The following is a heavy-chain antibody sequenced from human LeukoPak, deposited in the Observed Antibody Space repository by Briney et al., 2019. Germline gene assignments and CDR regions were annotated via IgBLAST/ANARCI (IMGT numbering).Heavy chain of an antibody. CDR1: GGSTSNYY. J-gene: IGHJ4*02. Sequence: SETLSLTCTVSGGSTSNYYWSWIRQPPGKRPKWIGYIYYSGSTNYNPSLKSRVTTSVDTSKNQFSLKLNSVTAADTAVYYCARSYDTSAYYYVLTYWGQGTLVTVSS. D-gene: IGHD3-22*01. CDR3: ARSYDTSAYYYVLTY. V-gene: IGHV4-59*01. CDR2: IYYSGST.